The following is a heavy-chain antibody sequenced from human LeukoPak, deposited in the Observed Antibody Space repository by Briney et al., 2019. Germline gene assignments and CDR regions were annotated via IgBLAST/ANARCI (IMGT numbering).Heavy chain of an antibody. CDR1: GYSISSGYY. J-gene: IGHJ4*02. CDR3: AGGAGSTHLFDY. CDR2: IYHSGST. D-gene: IGHD1-26*01. Sequence: PSETLSLTCTVSGYSISSGYYWGWIRQPPGKGLEWIGSIYHSGSTNYNPSLKSRVTISVDTSKNQFSLKLSSVTAADTAVYYCAGGAGSTHLFDYWGQGTLVTVSS. V-gene: IGHV4-38-2*02.